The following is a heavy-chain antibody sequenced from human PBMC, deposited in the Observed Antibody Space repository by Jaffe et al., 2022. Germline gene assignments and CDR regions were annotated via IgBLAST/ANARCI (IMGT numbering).Heavy chain of an antibody. J-gene: IGHJ3*02. CDR1: GGSISSYY. CDR3: AREPRGALLWFGELSSRICAFDI. Sequence: QVQLQESGPGLVKPSETLSLTCTVSGGSISSYYWSWIRQPPGKGLEWIGYIYYSGSTNYNPSLKSRVTISVDTSKNQFSLKLSSVTAADTAVYYCAREPRGALLWFGELSSRICAFDIWGQGTMVTVSS. V-gene: IGHV4-59*01. D-gene: IGHD3-10*01. CDR2: IYYSGST.